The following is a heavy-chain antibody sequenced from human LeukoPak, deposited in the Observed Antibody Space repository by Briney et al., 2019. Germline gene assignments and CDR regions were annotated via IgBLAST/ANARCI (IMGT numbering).Heavy chain of an antibody. D-gene: IGHD2-21*02. Sequence: PGGSQRLSCAASGFTFSDYYMSWIRQAPGKGLEWVSYISSSGSTIYYADSVKGRFTISRDNAKNSLYLQMNSLRAEDTAVYYCARLTSLVTAVDYWGQGTLVTVSS. J-gene: IGHJ4*02. CDR2: ISSSGSTI. V-gene: IGHV3-11*01. CDR1: GFTFSDYY. CDR3: ARLTSLVTAVDY.